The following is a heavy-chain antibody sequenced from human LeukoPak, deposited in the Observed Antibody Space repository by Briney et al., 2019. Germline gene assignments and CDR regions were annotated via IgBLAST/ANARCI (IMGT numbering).Heavy chain of an antibody. CDR1: GFTFSSYS. J-gene: IGHJ5*02. Sequence: GGSLRLSCAASGFTFSSYSMTWVRQAPGKGLEWVSSISSSSSYIYYADSVKGRFTISRDNAKNSLYLQMNSLRAEDTALYYCAKDMRHYDSSGYPAWGQGTLVTVSS. CDR3: AKDMRHYDSSGYPA. D-gene: IGHD3-22*01. V-gene: IGHV3-21*04. CDR2: ISSSSSYI.